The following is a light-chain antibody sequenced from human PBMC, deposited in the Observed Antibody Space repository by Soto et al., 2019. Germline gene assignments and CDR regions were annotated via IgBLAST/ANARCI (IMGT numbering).Light chain of an antibody. V-gene: IGKV1-5*03. Sequence: DFQMTQSPSTLSASVGDRVTITCRASQSINNWLAWYQQKAGKAPKLLIYEASGLESGVPSRFSGSGSGTEFTLTISSLQPDDFATYYCQQYNSYWTFGQGTKVEIK. J-gene: IGKJ1*01. CDR2: EAS. CDR3: QQYNSYWT. CDR1: QSINNW.